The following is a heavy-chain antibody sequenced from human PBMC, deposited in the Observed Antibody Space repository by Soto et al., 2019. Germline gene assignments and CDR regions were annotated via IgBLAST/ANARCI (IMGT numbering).Heavy chain of an antibody. CDR2: IYHTGDT. Sequence: PSETLSLTGVVSIYSISSGFFWACIRQPPGKGLEWVGSIYHTGDTHYNPSLRSQVSMSVDTSKNHFSLRLTYLTAADTAVYFCARDTNSLDLWGQGILVTVSS. J-gene: IGHJ5*02. CDR1: IYSISSGFF. V-gene: IGHV4-38-2*02. CDR3: ARDTNSLDL. D-gene: IGHD2-8*01.